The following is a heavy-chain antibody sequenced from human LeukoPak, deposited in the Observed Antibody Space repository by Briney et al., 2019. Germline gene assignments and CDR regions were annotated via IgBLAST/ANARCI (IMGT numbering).Heavy chain of an antibody. CDR1: GYSFTSYW. V-gene: IGHV5-51*01. J-gene: IGHJ5*02. CDR2: IYPGDSDT. Sequence: GESLKISCKGSGYSFTSYWIGWVRQMPGKGLGWMGIIYPGDSDTRYSPSFQGQVTISADKSISTAYLQWSSLKASDTAMYYCARLGGGSGHDNWFDPWGQGTLVTVSS. D-gene: IGHD6-19*01. CDR3: ARLGGGSGHDNWFDP.